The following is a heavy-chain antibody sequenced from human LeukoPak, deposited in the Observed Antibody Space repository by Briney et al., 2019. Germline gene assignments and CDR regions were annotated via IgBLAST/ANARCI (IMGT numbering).Heavy chain of an antibody. J-gene: IGHJ6*02. V-gene: IGHV3-23*01. CDR3: ARVSGRILIWPQPFGDGLGV. D-gene: IGHD3-10*01. CDR2: ISASGSAT. CDR1: GFIFSNYG. Sequence: GGSLRLSCAASGFIFSNYGMNWVRQAPGKGLEWVAAISASGSATSYADSVRGRFTISRDNSKSTTYLQMNSLRAEDTAIYYCARVSGRILIWPQPFGDGLGVWGQGTTVTVSS.